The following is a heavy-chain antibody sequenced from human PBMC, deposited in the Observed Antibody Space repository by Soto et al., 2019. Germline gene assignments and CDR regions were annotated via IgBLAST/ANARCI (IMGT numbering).Heavy chain of an antibody. Sequence: SETLSLTCAVSGGSISGSSWWSWIRQSPGKGLEWIGEIYHSGSTNYNPPLKSRVSISVDTSKNQFSLEIYSVTASDTAIYYCARDPGRAVALDWGEGTLVTVSS. CDR2: IYHSGST. D-gene: IGHD6-19*01. CDR3: ARDPGRAVALD. CDR1: GGSISGSSW. V-gene: IGHV4-4*02. J-gene: IGHJ4*02.